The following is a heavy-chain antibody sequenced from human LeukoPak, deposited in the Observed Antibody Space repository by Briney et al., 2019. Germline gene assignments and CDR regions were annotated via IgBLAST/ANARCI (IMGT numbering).Heavy chain of an antibody. V-gene: IGHV1-2*02. D-gene: IGHD3-10*01. J-gene: IGHJ4*02. CDR3: ARTSSYYYGSGSYYNY. CDR1: GYTFTSYY. CDR2: INPNSGGT. Sequence: PSASVKVSCKASGYTFTSYYMHWVRQAPGQGLEWMGWINPNSGGTNYAQKFQGRVTMTRDTSISTAYMELSRLRSDDTAVYYCARTSSYYYGSGSYYNYWGQGTLVTVSS.